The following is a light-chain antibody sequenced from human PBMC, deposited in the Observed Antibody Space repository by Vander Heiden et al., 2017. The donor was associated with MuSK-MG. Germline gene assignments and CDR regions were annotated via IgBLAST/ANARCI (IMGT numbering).Light chain of an antibody. CDR3: GTGDSSLSAAV. V-gene: IGLV1-51*02. CDR2: ENY. CDR1: SSNIGNNY. J-gene: IGLJ2*01. Sequence: QSVLPQPPSVSAAPGQKVTISCSGSSSNIGNNYVAWYQQLPGAAPKLLIYENYKRPSGIPDRFSGSKSATSATLGITGLQTGDEADYYCGTGDSSLSAAVFGGGTKLTVL.